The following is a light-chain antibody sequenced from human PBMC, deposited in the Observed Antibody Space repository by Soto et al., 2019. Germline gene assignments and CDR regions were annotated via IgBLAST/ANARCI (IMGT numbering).Light chain of an antibody. Sequence: DILMTQSPATLSLSPGDRATISCRASQSVSSHLAWYQQKPGQAPRLLIYAASTWQSGVPARFSGSRSGTDFTLTISSLQPEDVAAYYCQQYSNAPLTFGGGTKVDIK. V-gene: IGKV3-11*01. CDR3: QQYSNAPLT. J-gene: IGKJ4*01. CDR1: QSVSSH. CDR2: AAS.